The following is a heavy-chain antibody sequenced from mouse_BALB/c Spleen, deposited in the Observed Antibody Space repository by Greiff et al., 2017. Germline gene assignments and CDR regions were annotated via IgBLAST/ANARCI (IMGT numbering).Heavy chain of an antibody. CDR2: ILPGSGST. Sequence: QVQLKESGAELMKPGASVKISCKATGYTFSSYWIEWVKQRPGHGLEWIGEILPGSGSTNYNEKFKGKATFTADTSSNTAYMQLSSLTSEDSAVYYCARRGRGVRRDYFDYWGQGTTLTVSS. J-gene: IGHJ2*01. D-gene: IGHD2-14*01. CDR3: ARRGRGVRRDYFDY. CDR1: GYTFSSYW. V-gene: IGHV1-9*01.